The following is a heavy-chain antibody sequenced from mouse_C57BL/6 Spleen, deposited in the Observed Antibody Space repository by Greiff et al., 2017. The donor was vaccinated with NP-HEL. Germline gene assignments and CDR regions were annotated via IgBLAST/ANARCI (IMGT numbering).Heavy chain of an antibody. Sequence: VQLVESGAELSKPGASVKLSCKASGYTFTSYWMHWVKQRPGQGLEWIGYINPSSGYTKYNQKFKDKATLTADKSSSTAYMQLSSLTYEDSAVYYCARSPYYYGSSDYAMDYWGQGTSVTVSS. V-gene: IGHV1-7*01. CDR2: INPSSGYT. D-gene: IGHD1-1*01. CDR1: GYTFTSYW. J-gene: IGHJ4*01. CDR3: ARSPYYYGSSDYAMDY.